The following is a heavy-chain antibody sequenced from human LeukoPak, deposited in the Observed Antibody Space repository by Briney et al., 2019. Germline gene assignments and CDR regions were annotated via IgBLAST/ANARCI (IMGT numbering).Heavy chain of an antibody. V-gene: IGHV1-18*04. CDR2: ISAYNGNT. Sequence: ASVKVSCKASGYTFTSYYMHWVRQAPGQGLEWMGWISAYNGNTNYAQKLQGRVTMTTDTSTSTAYMELRSLRSDDTAVYYCARSNDFWSGYYRFYFDYWGQGTLVTVSS. CDR3: ARSNDFWSGYYRFYFDY. D-gene: IGHD3-3*01. CDR1: GYTFTSYY. J-gene: IGHJ4*02.